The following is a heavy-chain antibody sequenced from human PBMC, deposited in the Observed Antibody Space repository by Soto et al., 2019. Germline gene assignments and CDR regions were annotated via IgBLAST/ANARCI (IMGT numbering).Heavy chain of an antibody. CDR1: GFTFSSYA. CDR3: AKDPSIRAILWFGELSQFDY. Sequence: GGSLRLSCAASGFTFSSYAMSWVRQAPGKGLEWVSAISGSGGSTYYADSVKGRFTISRDNSKNTLYLQMNSLRAEDTAVYYCAKDPSIRAILWFGELSQFDYWGQGTLVTVSS. D-gene: IGHD3-10*01. J-gene: IGHJ4*02. V-gene: IGHV3-23*01. CDR2: ISGSGGST.